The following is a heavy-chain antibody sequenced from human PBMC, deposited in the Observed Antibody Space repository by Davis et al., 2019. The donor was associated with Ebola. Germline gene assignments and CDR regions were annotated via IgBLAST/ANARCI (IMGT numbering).Heavy chain of an antibody. CDR3: ARDRRSGGWYESIDY. V-gene: IGHV1-18*04. Sequence: AASVKVSCKASGYTFTSYGNSWVRHAPGQGLEWMGWITAYNGNTEYAQKLQGRVTMTTDTSTSTVYMELMSLRSDDTAVYYCARDRRSGGWYESIDYWGQGTLVTVSS. J-gene: IGHJ4*02. CDR1: GYTFTSYG. D-gene: IGHD6-19*01. CDR2: ITAYNGNT.